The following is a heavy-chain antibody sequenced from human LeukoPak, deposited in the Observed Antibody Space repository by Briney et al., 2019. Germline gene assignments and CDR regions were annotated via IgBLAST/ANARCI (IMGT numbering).Heavy chain of an antibody. Sequence: GGSLRLSCAASGFTLGSYWMSWVRQAPGKGLEWVANIKEDGSEKNFVDSVKGRFTISRDNAKNSLYLQMDRLRADDTAVYYCATYRGLDFGGQGTLVTVSS. CDR3: ATYRGLDF. J-gene: IGHJ4*02. CDR2: IKEDGSEK. CDR1: GFTLGSYW. V-gene: IGHV3-7*01. D-gene: IGHD2-21*01.